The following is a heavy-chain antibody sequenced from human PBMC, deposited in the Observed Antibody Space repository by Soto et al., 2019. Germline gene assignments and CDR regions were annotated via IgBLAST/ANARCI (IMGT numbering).Heavy chain of an antibody. Sequence: QVQLQESGPGLVKPSETLSLTCTVSGGSMRSYYWTWIRQPPGKGLEWLGCISYTGNANYDPSLKSRATISVDASNNQFSLRLDSVTAADTAIYYCARDRDYGDYDSWGQGTLVTVSS. V-gene: IGHV4-59*01. J-gene: IGHJ4*02. D-gene: IGHD4-17*01. CDR1: GGSMRSYY. CDR2: ISYTGNA. CDR3: ARDRDYGDYDS.